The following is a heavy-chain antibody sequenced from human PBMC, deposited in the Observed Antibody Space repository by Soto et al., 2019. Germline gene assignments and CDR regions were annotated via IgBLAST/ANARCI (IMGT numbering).Heavy chain of an antibody. V-gene: IGHV3-30*18. CDR1: GGTCITYG. Sequence: AGGSLRHSCAASGGTCITYGMRWVRQATGKGLEWVAVISYDGNNKYYADSVKGRFTISRDNSKNTLYLQMNSLRPEDTAVYYCAKVSAQLVHYFYFHYMDVWGKGTTVTVPS. CDR2: ISYDGNNK. D-gene: IGHD6-6*01. J-gene: IGHJ6*03. CDR3: AKVSAQLVHYFYFHYMDV.